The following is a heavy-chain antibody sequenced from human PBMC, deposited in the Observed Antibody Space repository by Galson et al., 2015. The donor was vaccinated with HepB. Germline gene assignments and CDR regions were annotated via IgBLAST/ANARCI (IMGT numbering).Heavy chain of an antibody. D-gene: IGHD6-13*01. CDR2: INHSGST. CDR3: ARGRGIAAAWAYFDY. CDR1: GGSFSGYY. J-gene: IGHJ4*02. Sequence: ETLSLTCAVYGGSFSGYYWSWIRQPPGKGLEWIGEINHSGSTNYNPSLKSRVTISVDTSKNQFSLKLSSVTAADTAVYYCARGRGIAAAWAYFDYWGQGTLVTVSS. V-gene: IGHV4-34*01.